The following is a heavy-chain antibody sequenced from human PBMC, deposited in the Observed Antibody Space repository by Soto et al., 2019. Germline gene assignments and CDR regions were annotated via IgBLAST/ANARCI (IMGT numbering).Heavy chain of an antibody. CDR2: IIPIFGTA. D-gene: IGHD2-2*01. Sequence: ASVKVSCKASGGTFSSYAISWVRQAPGQGLEWMGGIIPIFGTANYAQKFQGRVTITADKSTSTAYMELSSLRSEDTAVYYCARVVCSSTTCFSLRQLGFYYYYYGMDVWG. CDR3: ARVVCSSTTCFSLRQLGFYYYYYGMDV. V-gene: IGHV1-69*06. CDR1: GGTFSSYA. J-gene: IGHJ6*02.